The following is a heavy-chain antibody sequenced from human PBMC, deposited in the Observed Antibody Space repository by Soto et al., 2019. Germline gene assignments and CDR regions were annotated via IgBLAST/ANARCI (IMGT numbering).Heavy chain of an antibody. Sequence: SLRLSCAASGFTFSSYAMHWVRQAPGKGLEWVAVISYDGSNKYYADSVKGRFTISRDNSKNTLYLQMNSLRAEDTAVYYCARDPFLYSSSWYNWFDPWGQGTLVTVS. CDR3: ARDPFLYSSSWYNWFDP. CDR2: ISYDGSNK. V-gene: IGHV3-30-3*01. J-gene: IGHJ5*02. CDR1: GFTFSSYA. D-gene: IGHD6-13*01.